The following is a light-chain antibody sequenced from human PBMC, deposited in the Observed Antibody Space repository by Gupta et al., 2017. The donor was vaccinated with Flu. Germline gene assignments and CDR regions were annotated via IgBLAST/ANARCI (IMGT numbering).Light chain of an antibody. V-gene: IGKV1-27*01. Sequence: PSSLSASVGDRVTITCRASQDISSYVAWYQQKSGKAPKLLVYAASSLQSGVPSRFSASGSGTAFTLTIISLQPEDVATYYCQKYNIAPPVFGGGTKVEIK. CDR1: QDISSY. J-gene: IGKJ4*01. CDR2: AAS. CDR3: QKYNIAPPV.